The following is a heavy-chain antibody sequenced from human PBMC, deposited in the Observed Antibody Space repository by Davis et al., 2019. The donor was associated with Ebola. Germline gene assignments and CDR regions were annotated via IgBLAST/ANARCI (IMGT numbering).Heavy chain of an antibody. D-gene: IGHD6-19*01. CDR1: GYTFTSYG. CDR3: ARDSAVAGHRDYYYYGMDV. V-gene: IGHV1-18*01. CDR2: ISAYNGNT. J-gene: IGHJ6*04. Sequence: AASVKVSCKASGYTFTSYGISWVRQAPGQRLEWMGWISAYNGNTNYAQKLQGRVTMTTDTSTSTAYMELRSLRSDDTAVYYCARDSAVAGHRDYYYYGMDVWGKGTTVTVSS.